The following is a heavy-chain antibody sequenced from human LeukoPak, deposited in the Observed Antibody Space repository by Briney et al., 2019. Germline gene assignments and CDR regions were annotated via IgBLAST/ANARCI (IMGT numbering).Heavy chain of an antibody. CDR2: IWYDGSHK. Sequence: GGSLRLSCAVSGFTFSSYGMYWVRQAPGKGLEWVAVIWYDGSHKSYANSVKGRFTISRDNPKNILYLHMNSLRADDTAVYYCARDRGYSSTWSFGKHYYMDVWGKGTTVTVSS. J-gene: IGHJ6*03. V-gene: IGHV3-33*07. D-gene: IGHD6-13*01. CDR1: GFTFSSYG. CDR3: ARDRGYSSTWSFGKHYYMDV.